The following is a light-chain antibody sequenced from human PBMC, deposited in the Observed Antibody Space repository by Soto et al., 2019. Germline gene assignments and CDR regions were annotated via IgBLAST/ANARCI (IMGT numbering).Light chain of an antibody. Sequence: QSVLTQPASVSGSPGQSITISCTGTSSDVGGHNYVSCYQQHPYTAPILMIYEVTNRTSGVSTCLSGSKSGTMASLTISGLHAADQANKYCSSYTSSTTLDVVFGGGTKVTVL. CDR2: EVT. CDR3: SSYTSSTTLDVV. CDR1: SSDVGGHNY. V-gene: IGLV2-14*01. J-gene: IGLJ2*01.